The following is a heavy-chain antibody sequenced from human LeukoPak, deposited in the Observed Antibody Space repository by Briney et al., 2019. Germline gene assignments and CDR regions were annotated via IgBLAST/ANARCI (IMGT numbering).Heavy chain of an antibody. Sequence: SVKVSCKASGGTFSSYAISWVRQAPGQGLEWMGGIIPIFGTANYAQKFQGRVTITADESTSTAYMELCSLRSEDTAVYYCAREEMATGGPFDYWGQGTLVTVSS. D-gene: IGHD5-24*01. CDR1: GGTFSSYA. CDR2: IIPIFGTA. J-gene: IGHJ4*02. V-gene: IGHV1-69*13. CDR3: AREEMATGGPFDY.